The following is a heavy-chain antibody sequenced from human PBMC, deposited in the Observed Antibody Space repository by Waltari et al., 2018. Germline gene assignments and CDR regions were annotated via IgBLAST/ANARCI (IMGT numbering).Heavy chain of an antibody. CDR3: ARVNGGAAAVYKWFDP. CDR1: GLTVSSNY. D-gene: IGHD6-13*01. CDR2: IYRGGSI. V-gene: IGHV3-66*01. J-gene: IGHJ5*02. Sequence: EVQLVESGGGLVQPGGSLRLSCAVSGLTVSSNYMTWVRKAPGKGLEWVSVIYRGGSIYYADSVKGRFTISRDNSKNALHLQMNSLRGEDTAVYYCARVNGGAAAVYKWFDPWGQGTLVTVSS.